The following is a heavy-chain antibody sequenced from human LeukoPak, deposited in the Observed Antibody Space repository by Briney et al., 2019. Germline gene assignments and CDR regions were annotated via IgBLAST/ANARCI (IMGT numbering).Heavy chain of an antibody. CDR2: MNPNSGNT. J-gene: IGHJ6*03. Sequence: GASVKVSCKASGYAFTSYDINWVRQATGQGLEWMGWMNPNSGNTGYAQKLQGRVTMTRNTSISTAYMELSSLRSEDTAVYYCARATTSKGEAYHDFWSGYFYRYYYMDVWGKGTTVTVSS. CDR1: GYAFTSYD. D-gene: IGHD3-3*01. CDR3: ARATTSKGEAYHDFWSGYFYRYYYMDV. V-gene: IGHV1-8*01.